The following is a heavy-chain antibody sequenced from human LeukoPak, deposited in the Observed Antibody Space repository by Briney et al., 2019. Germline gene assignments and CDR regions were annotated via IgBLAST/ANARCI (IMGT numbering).Heavy chain of an antibody. CDR1: GGSISSYY. CDR3: ARALPPPGQHAFDI. J-gene: IGHJ3*02. CDR2: IYYSGST. V-gene: IGHV4-59*01. D-gene: IGHD2-2*01. Sequence: SETLSLTRTVSGGSISSYYWSWIRQPPGKGLEWIGYIYYSGSTNYNPSLKSRVTISVDTSKNQFSLKLSSVTAADTAVYYCARALPPPGQHAFDIWGQGTMVTVSS.